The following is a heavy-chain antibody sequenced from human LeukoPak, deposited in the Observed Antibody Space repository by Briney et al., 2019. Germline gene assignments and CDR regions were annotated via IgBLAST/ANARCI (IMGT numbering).Heavy chain of an antibody. CDR1: GFTFSSYA. V-gene: IGHV3-30*01. D-gene: IGHD1-26*01. J-gene: IGHJ4*02. CDR3: ARPSSPIVGATTWVDY. Sequence: GRSLRLSCAASGFTFSSYAMHWVRQAPGKGLEWVAVISYDGSNKYYADSVKGRFTISRDNSKNTLYLQMNSLRAEDTAVYYCARPSSPIVGATTWVDYWGQGTLVTVSS. CDR2: ISYDGSNK.